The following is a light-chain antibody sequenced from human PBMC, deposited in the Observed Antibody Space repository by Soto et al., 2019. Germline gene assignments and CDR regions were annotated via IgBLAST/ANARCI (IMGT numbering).Light chain of an antibody. CDR2: AAS. Sequence: DFQMTQSPSSLSASVGDRVTITCRASQHIARYLDWYQQKPGKAPKFLIYAASTLQSGVPSRFSGSGSGTEFTLTIDSLQPEDFATYFCQQSFSAPWTFGQGAKVEVK. CDR3: QQSFSAPWT. CDR1: QHIARY. V-gene: IGKV1-39*01. J-gene: IGKJ1*01.